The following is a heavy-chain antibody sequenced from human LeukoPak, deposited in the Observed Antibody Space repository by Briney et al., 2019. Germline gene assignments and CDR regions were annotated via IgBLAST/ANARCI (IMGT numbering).Heavy chain of an antibody. J-gene: IGHJ4*02. CDR1: GFTFSSYA. Sequence: PGGSLRLSCAASGFTFSSYAMSWVRQAPGKGLEWVSAISGSGGSTYYADSVKGRFTISRDNSKNTLYLQMNSLRAEDTAVYYCAKELSSGRYKAHPFDYWGQGTLVTVSS. CDR3: AKELSSGRYKAHPFDY. CDR2: ISGSGGST. D-gene: IGHD6-19*01. V-gene: IGHV3-23*01.